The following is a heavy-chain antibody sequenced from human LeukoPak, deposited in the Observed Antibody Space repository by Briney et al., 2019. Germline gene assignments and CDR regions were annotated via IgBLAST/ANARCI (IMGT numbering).Heavy chain of an antibody. D-gene: IGHD2-2*01. CDR2: INPNSGDT. CDR1: GYTFTGYH. CDR3: ARDYCSSTSCLFDY. Sequence: ASVKVSCKASGYTFTGYHMHWVRQAPGQGLEWMGRINPNSGDTNYAQKFQGRVAMTRDTSISTAFMELTRLRSDDTAVYYCARDYCSSTSCLFDYWGQGALVTVSS. J-gene: IGHJ4*02. V-gene: IGHV1-2*06.